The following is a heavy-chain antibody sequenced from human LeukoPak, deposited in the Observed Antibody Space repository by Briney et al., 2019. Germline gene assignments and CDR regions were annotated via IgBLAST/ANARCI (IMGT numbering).Heavy chain of an antibody. V-gene: IGHV3-11*04. CDR2: ISSSGGAI. CDR1: GFTFSNAW. Sequence: SLRLSCAASGFTFSNAWMSWVRQAPGKGLEWVSYISSSGGAIYYADSVKGRFTLSRDNAKNSLDLQMNSLRAEDTAVYYCARDWTKGLDDAFDIWGRGTMVTVSS. D-gene: IGHD3/OR15-3a*01. J-gene: IGHJ3*02. CDR3: ARDWTKGLDDAFDI.